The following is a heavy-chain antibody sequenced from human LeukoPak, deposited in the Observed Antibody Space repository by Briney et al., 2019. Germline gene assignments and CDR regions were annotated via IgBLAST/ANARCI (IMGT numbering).Heavy chain of an antibody. CDR1: GFTFSDYA. J-gene: IGHJ4*02. CDR3: AKERLYSGSSFSY. Sequence: GSLRLSCAASGFTFSDYAMHWVRQAPGKGLEWLTFITGDGNIKFQADSVKGRFSVSRDNSKNTQYLQMTSLRPEDTAVYYCAKERLYSGSSFSYWGQGTLVTVSS. D-gene: IGHD1-26*01. V-gene: IGHV3-30*02. CDR2: ITGDGNIK.